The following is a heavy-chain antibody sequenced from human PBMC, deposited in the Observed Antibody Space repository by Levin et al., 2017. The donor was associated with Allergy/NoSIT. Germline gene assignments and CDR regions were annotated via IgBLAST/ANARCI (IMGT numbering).Heavy chain of an antibody. CDR2: ISYDGSNK. J-gene: IGHJ6*02. Sequence: GGSLRLSCAASGFTFSSYGMHWVRQAPGKGLEWVAVISYDGSNKYYADSVKGRFTISRDNSKNTLYLQMNSLRAEDTAVYYCAKGVSSGYYYYYYGMDGWGQGTTVTVSS. CDR1: GFTFSSYG. D-gene: IGHD3-22*01. V-gene: IGHV3-30*18. CDR3: AKGVSSGYYYYYYGMDG.